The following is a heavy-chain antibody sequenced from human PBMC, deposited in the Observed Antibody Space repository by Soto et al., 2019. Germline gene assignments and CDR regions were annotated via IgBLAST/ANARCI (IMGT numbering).Heavy chain of an antibody. CDR1: AYSFISYF. Sequence: QAQLVQSGAEVVRPGASVKVSCKASAYSFISYFIYWLRQAPGQRLEWMGWISPGNGNTKYSQNCQGKVTITSDTSANTVYLELSNLTSKDTAKYYCARDRGCTSCFNPLLDPWGQGSLVIVSS. CDR3: ARDRGCTSCFNPLLDP. V-gene: IGHV1-3*01. J-gene: IGHJ5*02. CDR2: ISPGNGNT. D-gene: IGHD2-2*01.